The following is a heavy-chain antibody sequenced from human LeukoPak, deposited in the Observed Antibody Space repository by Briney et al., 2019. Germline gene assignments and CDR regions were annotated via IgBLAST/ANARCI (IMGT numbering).Heavy chain of an antibody. Sequence: GGSLRLSCAASGFTFSSYSMNWVRQAPGKGLEWVANIKQDGSEKYYVDSVKGRFTISRDNAKNSLYLQMNSLRAEDTAVYYCARGGDRYYYGSGSYYPYYFDYWGQGTLVTVSS. V-gene: IGHV3-7*01. J-gene: IGHJ4*02. CDR1: GFTFSSYS. D-gene: IGHD3-10*01. CDR3: ARGGDRYYYGSGSYYPYYFDY. CDR2: IKQDGSEK.